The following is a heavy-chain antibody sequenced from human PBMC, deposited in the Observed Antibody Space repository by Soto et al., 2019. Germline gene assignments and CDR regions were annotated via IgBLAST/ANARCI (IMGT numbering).Heavy chain of an antibody. D-gene: IGHD2-15*01. CDR1: GGSISSYY. CDR2: IYYSGST. J-gene: IGHJ4*02. CDR3: ARHGSGYCSGGSCYSPPPLDY. V-gene: IGHV4-59*08. Sequence: PSETLSLTCTVSGGSISSYYWSWIRQPPGKGLEWIGYIYYSGSTNYNPSLKSRVTISVDTSKNQFSLKLSSVTAADTAVYYCARHGSGYCSGGSCYSPPPLDYWGQGTLVTVS.